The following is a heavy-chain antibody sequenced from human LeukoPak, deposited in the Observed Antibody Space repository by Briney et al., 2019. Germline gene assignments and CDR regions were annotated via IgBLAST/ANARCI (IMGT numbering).Heavy chain of an antibody. V-gene: IGHV3-74*01. CDR3: ARAFSLFLHSSSPGWFDP. D-gene: IGHD6-13*01. CDR2: INTDGSST. Sequence: GGSLRLSCAASGFTFSSYWMHWVRQAPGKGLVWVSRINTDGSSTSYADSVKGRFTISRDNAKNTLYLQMNSLRAEDTAVYYCARAFSLFLHSSSPGWFDPWGQGTLVTVSS. J-gene: IGHJ5*02. CDR1: GFTFSSYW.